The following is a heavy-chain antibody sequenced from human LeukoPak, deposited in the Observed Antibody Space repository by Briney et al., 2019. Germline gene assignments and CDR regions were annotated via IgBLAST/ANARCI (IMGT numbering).Heavy chain of an antibody. Sequence: PGGSLRLSCAASGFTFSSYWMHWVRQAPGKGLVWVSRINSDGSSTSYADSVKGRFTISRDNAKNTLYLQMNSLRAEDTAVYYCARDLHYYGSGGLYGMDVWGQGTTVTVSS. CDR1: GFTFSSYW. CDR3: ARDLHYYGSGGLYGMDV. J-gene: IGHJ6*02. CDR2: INSDGSST. D-gene: IGHD3-10*01. V-gene: IGHV3-74*01.